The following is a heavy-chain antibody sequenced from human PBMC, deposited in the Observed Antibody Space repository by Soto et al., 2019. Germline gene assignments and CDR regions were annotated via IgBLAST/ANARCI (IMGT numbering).Heavy chain of an antibody. CDR3: ASEYCSSTSCYQDVLRFRGPNYYYMDV. CDR1: GYTFTSYY. V-gene: IGHV1-46*03. D-gene: IGHD2-2*01. J-gene: IGHJ6*03. CDR2: INPSGGST. Sequence: ASVKVSCKASGYTFTSYYMHWVRQAPGQGLEWMGIINPSGGSTSYAQKFQGRVTMTRDTSTSTVYMELSSLRSEDTAVYYCASEYCSSTSCYQDVLRFRGPNYYYMDVWGKGTTVTVSS.